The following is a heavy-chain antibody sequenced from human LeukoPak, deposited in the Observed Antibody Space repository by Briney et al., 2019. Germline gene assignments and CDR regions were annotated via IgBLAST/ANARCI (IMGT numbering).Heavy chain of an antibody. J-gene: IGHJ6*02. CDR1: GFTFSSFS. Sequence: GGSLRLSCATSGFTFSSFSMNWVRQAPGKGLEWVSSISSSSSYIYYADSVKGRFTISRDNAKNSLYLQMNSLRAEDTAVYYCARDRYYGSGSSHPDVWGQGTTVTVSS. CDR2: ISSSSSYI. D-gene: IGHD3-10*01. V-gene: IGHV3-21*01. CDR3: ARDRYYGSGSSHPDV.